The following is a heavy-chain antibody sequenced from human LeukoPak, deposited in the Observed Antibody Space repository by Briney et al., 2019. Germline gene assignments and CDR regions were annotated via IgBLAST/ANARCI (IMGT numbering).Heavy chain of an antibody. V-gene: IGHV4/OR15-8*02. Sequence: SETLSLTCTVFGGSISSSNLWSWVRQSPGQGLEWIGEISHSGNTNYNPSLKSRVTISIDKSKNQFSLRLSSVTAADTAVYYCTRGGLTFGGNWGQGILVTVSS. J-gene: IGHJ4*02. CDR1: GGSISSSNL. CDR3: TRGGLTFGGN. D-gene: IGHD3-10*01. CDR2: ISHSGNT.